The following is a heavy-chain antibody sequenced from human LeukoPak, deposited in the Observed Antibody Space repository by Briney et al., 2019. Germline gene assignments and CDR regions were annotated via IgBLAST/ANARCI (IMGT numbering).Heavy chain of an antibody. CDR3: ARGDHYDILTGYQTPSLLSDY. CDR2: INPNSGGT. Sequence: ASVKVSCKASGYTFTGYYVHWVRQAPGPGLEWMGWINPNSGGTNYAQKFQGRVTMTRDTSISTAYMELSRLRSDDTAVYYCARGDHYDILTGYQTPSLLSDYWGQGTLVTVSS. D-gene: IGHD3-9*01. J-gene: IGHJ4*02. V-gene: IGHV1-2*02. CDR1: GYTFTGYY.